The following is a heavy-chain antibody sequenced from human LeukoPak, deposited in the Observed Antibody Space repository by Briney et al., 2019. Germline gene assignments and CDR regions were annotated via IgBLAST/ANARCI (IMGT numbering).Heavy chain of an antibody. Sequence: GGSLRLSCAASGVTFSSYWMSWVRQAPGKGLEWVANIKQDGSEKYYVDSVKGRFTISRDNAKNSLYLQMNSLRAEDTAVYYCASVGNGVYGTYYFDYWGQGTLVTVSS. CDR3: ASVGNGVYGTYYFDY. CDR2: IKQDGSEK. D-gene: IGHD5/OR15-5a*01. J-gene: IGHJ4*02. CDR1: GVTFSSYW. V-gene: IGHV3-7*03.